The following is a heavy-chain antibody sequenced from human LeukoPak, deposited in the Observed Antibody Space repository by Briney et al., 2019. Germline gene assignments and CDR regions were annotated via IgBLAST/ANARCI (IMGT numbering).Heavy chain of an antibody. CDR3: AREVGAQFDY. D-gene: IGHD1-26*01. J-gene: IGHJ4*02. CDR1: GGSISSYY. V-gene: IGHV4-59*01. CDR2: IYYSGST. Sequence: LETLSLTCTVSGGSISSYYWSWIRQPPGKGLEWIGYIYYSGSTNYNPSLKSRVTISVDTSKNQFSLKLSSVTAADTAVYYCAREVGAQFDYWGQGTLVTVSS.